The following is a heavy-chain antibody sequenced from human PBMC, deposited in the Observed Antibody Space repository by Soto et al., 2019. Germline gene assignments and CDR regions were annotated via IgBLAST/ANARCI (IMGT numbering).Heavy chain of an antibody. D-gene: IGHD3-16*02. CDR3: ARDDSIVHV. V-gene: IGHV3-30-3*01. CDR1: VFTLSSYD. CDR2: ISKDVSTQ. Sequence: GSLRLSCADSVFTLSSYDMHWFRQAATKGLECVSIISKDVSTQYYDDSVRCRVTISRNNSKTRLYLQLNSLRAEDTAVYYCARDDSIVHVWGQGTTVTVSS. J-gene: IGHJ6*02.